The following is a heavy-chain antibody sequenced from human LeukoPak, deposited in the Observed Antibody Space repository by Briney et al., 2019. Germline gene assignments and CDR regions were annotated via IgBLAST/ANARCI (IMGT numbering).Heavy chain of an antibody. Sequence: SETLSLTCDVSGGSITQTKYWTWVRQPPGKGLEWIGDVNLQGGTHYNPSLLRRVAISVDKSANHVSLQMTSVTAADTAVYYFAREGGSYRPLDYSGQGTLVTVSS. V-gene: IGHV4-4*02. D-gene: IGHD3-16*02. CDR2: VNLQGGT. J-gene: IGHJ4*02. CDR1: GGSITQTKY. CDR3: AREGGSYRPLDY.